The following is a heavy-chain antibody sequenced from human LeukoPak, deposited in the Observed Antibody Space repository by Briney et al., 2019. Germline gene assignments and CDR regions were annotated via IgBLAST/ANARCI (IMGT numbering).Heavy chain of an antibody. J-gene: IGHJ4*02. D-gene: IGHD2-2*01. CDR2: IYYSGST. V-gene: IGHV4-39*07. Sequence: PSETLSLTCTVSGGSISSSSYYWGWIRQPPGKGLEWIGSIYYSGSTYYNPSLKSRVTISVDTSKNQFSLKLSSVTAADTAVYYCARARTRLYYFDYWGQGTLVTVSS. CDR3: ARARTRLYYFDY. CDR1: GGSISSSSYY.